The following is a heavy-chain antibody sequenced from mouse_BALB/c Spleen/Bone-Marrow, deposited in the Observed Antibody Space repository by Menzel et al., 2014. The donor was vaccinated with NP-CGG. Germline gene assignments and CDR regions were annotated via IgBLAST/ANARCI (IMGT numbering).Heavy chain of an antibody. J-gene: IGHJ1*01. CDR1: GFNIKDTY. V-gene: IGHV14-3*02. D-gene: IGHD1-1*01. CDR3: ASYYYGRYFDV. Sequence: VQLKESGAELVKPGASVKLSCTDSGFNIKDTYMHWVKQRPEQGLEWIGRIDPANGNTKYDPKFQGKATITADTPSNTAYLQLISLTSEDTAVYYCASYYYGRYFDVWGAGTTVTVSS. CDR2: IDPANGNT.